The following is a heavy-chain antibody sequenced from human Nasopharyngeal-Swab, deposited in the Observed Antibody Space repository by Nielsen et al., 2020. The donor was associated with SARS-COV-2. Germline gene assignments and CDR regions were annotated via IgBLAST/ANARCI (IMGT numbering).Heavy chain of an antibody. V-gene: IGHV3-72*01. J-gene: IGHJ4*02. CDR1: GFTFSDHY. CDR3: ARVQSGWYVGVDY. Sequence: GESLKISCAASGFTFSDHYMDWVRQAPGKGLEWVGRTRNKANSYTTEYAASVKGRFTISRDDSKNSLYLQMNSLKTEDTAVYYCARVQSGWYVGVDYWGQGTLVTVPS. D-gene: IGHD6-19*01. CDR2: TRNKANSYTT.